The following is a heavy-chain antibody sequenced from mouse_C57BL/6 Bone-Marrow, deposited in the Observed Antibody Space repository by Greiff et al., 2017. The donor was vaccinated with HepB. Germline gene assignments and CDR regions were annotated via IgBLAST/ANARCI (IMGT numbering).Heavy chain of an antibody. CDR1: GFTFSDYY. Sequence: EVKLEESGGGLVQPGGSLKLSCAASGFTFSDYYMYWVRQTPEKRLEWVAYISNGGGSTYYPDTVKGRFTISRDNAKNTLYLQMSRLKSEDTAMYYCARHLSYYYGSSYGYAMDYWGQGTSVTVSS. CDR2: ISNGGGST. V-gene: IGHV5-12*01. J-gene: IGHJ4*01. D-gene: IGHD1-1*01. CDR3: ARHLSYYYGSSYGYAMDY.